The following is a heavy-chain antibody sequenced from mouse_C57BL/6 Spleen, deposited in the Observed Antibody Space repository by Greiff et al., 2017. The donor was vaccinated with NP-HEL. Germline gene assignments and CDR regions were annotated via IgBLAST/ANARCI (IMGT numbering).Heavy chain of an antibody. J-gene: IGHJ2*01. V-gene: IGHV1-59*01. CDR2: IDPSDSYT. CDR3: ERRGGDGYLDY. CDR1: GYTFTSYW. Sequence: QVQLQQPGAELVRPGTSVKLSCKASGYTFTSYWMHWVKQRPGQGLEWIGVIDPSDSYTNYNQKFKGEATLTVYTSSSTAYMQLSSLTAEDSAVYSCERRGGDGYLDYWGQGTTLTVSS. D-gene: IGHD2-3*01.